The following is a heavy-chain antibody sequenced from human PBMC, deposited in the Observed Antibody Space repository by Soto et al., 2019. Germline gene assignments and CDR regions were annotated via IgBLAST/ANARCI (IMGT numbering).Heavy chain of an antibody. J-gene: IGHJ6*02. Sequence: LRLSCAASGFTFSSNGMHWVRQAPGKGLEWVASIWSDGSNKYSADSVKGRFTISRDNSKNTLYLQMESLRAEDTAVYYCARDGSNKPGFYYGMDAWGQGTTVTVSS. CDR1: GFTFSSNG. CDR3: ARDGSNKPGFYYGMDA. V-gene: IGHV3-33*01. D-gene: IGHD4-4*01. CDR2: IWSDGSNK.